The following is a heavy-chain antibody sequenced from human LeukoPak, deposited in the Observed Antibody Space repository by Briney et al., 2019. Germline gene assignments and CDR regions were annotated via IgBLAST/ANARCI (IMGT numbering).Heavy chain of an antibody. Sequence: GGSMTLACAASGFNFRDYDMTWVRQAPGKVLEWVASIIASGVTTNYADSVRGRFTISRENSNKVTYLRMNSLSAEDTDVYYCARSRNYSNYLLDYWGQGTRVTVSS. J-gene: IGHJ4*02. CDR1: GFNFRDYD. D-gene: IGHD4-11*01. V-gene: IGHV3-23*01. CDR3: ARSRNYSNYLLDY. CDR2: IIASGVTT.